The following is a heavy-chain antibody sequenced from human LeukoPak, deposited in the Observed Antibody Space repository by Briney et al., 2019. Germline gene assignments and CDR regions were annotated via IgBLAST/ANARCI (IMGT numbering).Heavy chain of an antibody. CDR2: IYGGGST. Sequence: PGGSLRLSCAASGFTVSSNYMSWVRQAPGKGLEWVSVIYGGGSTYYADSVKGRFTISRDNSKNTLYLQMNSLRAEDTAVYYCARDLLSSSGSYYYYYYMDVWGKGTTVTVSS. CDR3: ARDLLSSSGSYYYYYYMDV. J-gene: IGHJ6*03. V-gene: IGHV3-53*01. D-gene: IGHD6-6*01. CDR1: GFTVSSNY.